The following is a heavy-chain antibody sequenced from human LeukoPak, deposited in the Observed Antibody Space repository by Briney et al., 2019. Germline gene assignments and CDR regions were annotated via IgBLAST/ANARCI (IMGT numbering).Heavy chain of an antibody. D-gene: IGHD3-22*01. CDR2: ISAYNGNT. J-gene: IGHJ3*02. Sequence: GASVKVSCKASGYTFTSYGISWVRQAPGQGLEWMGWISAYNGNTNYAQKLQGRVTMTTDTSTSTAYMELRSLRSDDTAVYYCARVRVELDYYDSRDAFDIWGQGTMVTVSS. V-gene: IGHV1-18*01. CDR3: ARVRVELDYYDSRDAFDI. CDR1: GYTFTSYG.